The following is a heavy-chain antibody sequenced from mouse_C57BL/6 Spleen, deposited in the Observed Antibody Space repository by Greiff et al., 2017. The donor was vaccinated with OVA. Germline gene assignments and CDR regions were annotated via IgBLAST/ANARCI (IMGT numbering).Heavy chain of an antibody. CDR3: ARDYGKDY. Sequence: VQLQQSVPELVKPGASVKISCKASGYSFTGYYMNWVKQSPEKSLEWIGEINPSTGGTTYNQKFKAKATLTVDKSSSTAYMQLKSLTSEDSAVYYCARDYGKDYWGQGTTLTVSS. V-gene: IGHV1-42*01. CDR2: INPSTGGT. CDR1: GYSFTGYY. D-gene: IGHD2-1*01. J-gene: IGHJ2*01.